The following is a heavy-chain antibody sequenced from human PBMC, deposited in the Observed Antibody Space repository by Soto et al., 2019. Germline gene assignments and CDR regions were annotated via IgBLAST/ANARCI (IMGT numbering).Heavy chain of an antibody. Sequence: QVQLVQSGAGVKKPGASVKVSCRASGYTFTSYGISWVRQAPGQGLEWMGWISAYNGNTNYAQKLQGRVTMTTDTSTSTAYMELRSLRSDDTAVYYCARVSEAGTRGVWFDPWGQGTLVTVSS. V-gene: IGHV1-18*01. J-gene: IGHJ5*02. CDR3: ARVSEAGTRGVWFDP. CDR2: ISAYNGNT. CDR1: GYTFTSYG. D-gene: IGHD6-19*01.